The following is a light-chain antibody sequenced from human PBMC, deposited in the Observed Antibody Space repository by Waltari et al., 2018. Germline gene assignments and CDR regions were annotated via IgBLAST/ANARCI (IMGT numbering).Light chain of an antibody. CDR3: RQRSNWVT. V-gene: IGKV3-11*01. CDR2: HAS. Sequence: EIVLTQSPATLSLSPGERASLSCRASQGVDTYLAWYQQKPGQAPRLLIYHASNRATGIPARFSGSGSGTDFTLTISSLEPEDFAVYYCRQRSNWVTFGGGTKVEIK. CDR1: QGVDTY. J-gene: IGKJ4*01.